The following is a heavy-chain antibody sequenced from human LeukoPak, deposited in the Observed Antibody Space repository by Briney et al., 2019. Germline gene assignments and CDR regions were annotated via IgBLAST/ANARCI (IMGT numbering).Heavy chain of an antibody. CDR1: GFTFSSYA. Sequence: PGGSLRLSCAASGFTFSSYAMSWVRQAPGKGPEWVSAISGSGGSTYYADSVKGRFTISRDNSKNTLYLQMNSLRAEDTAVYYCAKGLIPGELLYGMDVWGQGATVTVSS. D-gene: IGHD3-10*01. J-gene: IGHJ6*02. V-gene: IGHV3-23*01. CDR3: AKGLIPGELLYGMDV. CDR2: ISGSGGST.